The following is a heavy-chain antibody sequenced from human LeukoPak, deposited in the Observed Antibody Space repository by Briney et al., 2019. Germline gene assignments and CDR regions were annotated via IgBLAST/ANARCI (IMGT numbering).Heavy chain of an antibody. J-gene: IGHJ4*02. Sequence: PGGSLRLSCAASGFNFRAYWMSWARQAPGQGLEWVSSISESGRSTYYADTVKGRFTISRDNSKNTLYLQMNSLRAEDTALYYCAKGSSGPDYWGLGTPVTVSS. CDR3: AKGSSGPDY. V-gene: IGHV3-23*01. CDR1: GFNFRAYW. D-gene: IGHD1-26*01. CDR2: ISESGRST.